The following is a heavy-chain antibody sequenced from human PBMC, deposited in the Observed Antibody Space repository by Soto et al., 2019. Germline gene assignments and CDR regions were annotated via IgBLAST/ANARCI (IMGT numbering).Heavy chain of an antibody. J-gene: IGHJ4*02. CDR3: ARFTEVLMVYAIDY. CDR2: IYYSGST. Sequence: KPSETLSLTCTVSGGSISSGSYYWSWIRQHPGKGLEWIGYIYYSGSTYYNPSLKSRVTISVDTSKNQFSLKLSSVTAADTAVYYCARFTEVLMVYAIDYWGQGTLVTVSS. D-gene: IGHD2-8*01. V-gene: IGHV4-31*03. CDR1: GGSISSGSYY.